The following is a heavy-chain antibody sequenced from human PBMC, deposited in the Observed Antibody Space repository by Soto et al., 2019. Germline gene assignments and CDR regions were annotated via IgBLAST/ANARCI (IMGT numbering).Heavy chain of an antibody. CDR2: TYFRSKWYN. CDR3: AKGDNLGPKTGYAFDP. CDR1: GDSVSSNTAS. D-gene: IGHD5-12*01. Sequence: SQTLSLTCAISGDSVSSNTASWNWIRQSQSRGLEWLGRTYFRSKWYNDYAVSVKSRIIINPDTSNNQFSLQLNSVTPADTAVYFCAKGDNLGPKTGYAFDPWGQGIMVTVSS. J-gene: IGHJ5*02. V-gene: IGHV6-1*01.